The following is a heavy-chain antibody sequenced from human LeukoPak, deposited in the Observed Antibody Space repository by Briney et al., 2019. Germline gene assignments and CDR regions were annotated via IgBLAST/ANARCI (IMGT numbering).Heavy chain of an antibody. CDR1: GFTFSSHE. Sequence: GGSLRLSCAASGFTFSSHEMNWVRQAPGKGLEWVSYISSSGSTIYYADSVKGRFTISRDNAKNSQYLQMNSLRAEDTAVHYCASYSGWISYFDYWGQGTLVTVSS. J-gene: IGHJ4*02. CDR2: ISSSGSTI. D-gene: IGHD6-19*01. CDR3: ASYSGWISYFDY. V-gene: IGHV3-48*03.